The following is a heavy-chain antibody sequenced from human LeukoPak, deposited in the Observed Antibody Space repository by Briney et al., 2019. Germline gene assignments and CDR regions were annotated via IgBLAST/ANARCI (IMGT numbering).Heavy chain of an antibody. CDR2: ISGSGGST. CDR1: GFTFSSYA. Sequence: AGGSLRLSCAASGFTFSSYAMSWVRQAPGKGLEWVSAISGSGGSTYYADSVKGRFTISRDNSKNTLYLQMNSLRAEDTAVYYCAKCRVWGSYRSAFDYWSQGTLVTVSS. V-gene: IGHV3-23*01. CDR3: AKCRVWGSYRSAFDY. J-gene: IGHJ4*02. D-gene: IGHD3-16*02.